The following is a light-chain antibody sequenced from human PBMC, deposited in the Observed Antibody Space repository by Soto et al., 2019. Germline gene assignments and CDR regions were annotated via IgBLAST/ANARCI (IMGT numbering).Light chain of an antibody. CDR2: DAS. V-gene: IGKV3-11*01. CDR1: QSVSSY. CDR3: QQRSNWPIT. Sequence: EIVLTQSPATLSLSPGERATLSCRASQSVSSYLAWYQQKPGQAPRLLIYDASHRATGIPARFSGSGSGTDSSLTISSLEPEDFAVYYCQQRSNWPITLGQGTRLEIK. J-gene: IGKJ5*01.